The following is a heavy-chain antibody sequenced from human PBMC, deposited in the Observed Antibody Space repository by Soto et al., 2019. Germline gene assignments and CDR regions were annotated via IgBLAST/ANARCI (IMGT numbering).Heavy chain of an antibody. CDR3: AWRSGGKGY. V-gene: IGHV3-23*01. CDR2: ISGDGGTT. Sequence: EVQLLESGGGLVQPGGSLRLSCAASGFTFSSYPMTWVRQAQGKGLEWVSAISGDGGTTYYADSVKGRFTISRDNSKNTLYLQMNSMRAEDTAVYYCAWRSGGKGYWGQGTLVTVCS. J-gene: IGHJ4*02. D-gene: IGHD2-15*01. CDR1: GFTFSSYP.